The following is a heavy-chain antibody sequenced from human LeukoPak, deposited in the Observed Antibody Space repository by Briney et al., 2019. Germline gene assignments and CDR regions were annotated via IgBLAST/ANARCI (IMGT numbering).Heavy chain of an antibody. V-gene: IGHV1-18*01. J-gene: IGHJ4*02. Sequence: ASVKVSCKASGGTFSSYAISWVRQAPGQGLEWMGWISAYNGNTNYAQKLQGRVTMTTDTSTSTAYMELRSLRSDDTAVYYCARDLIAAAGLGYWGQGTLVTVSS. D-gene: IGHD6-13*01. CDR2: ISAYNGNT. CDR1: GGTFSSYA. CDR3: ARDLIAAAGLGY.